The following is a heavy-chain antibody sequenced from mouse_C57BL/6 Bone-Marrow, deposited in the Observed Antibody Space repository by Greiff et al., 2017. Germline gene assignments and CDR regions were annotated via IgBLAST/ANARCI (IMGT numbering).Heavy chain of an antibody. CDR3: ARLITTGGGAY. D-gene: IGHD1-1*01. CDR1: GFTFSSYG. CDR2: ISSGGSYT. Sequence: EVMLVESGGDLVKPGGSLKLSCAASGFTFSSYGMSWVRQTPDKRLEWVATISSGGSYTYYPDSVKGRFTISRDNTKNTLYLQMSSLKSEDTAMFYCARLITTGGGAYWGQGTLGTVSA. V-gene: IGHV5-6*01. J-gene: IGHJ3*01.